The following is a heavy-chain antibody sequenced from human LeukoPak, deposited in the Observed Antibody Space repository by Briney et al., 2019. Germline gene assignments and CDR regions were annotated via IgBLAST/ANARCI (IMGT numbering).Heavy chain of an antibody. D-gene: IGHD3-22*01. Sequence: SETLSLTCTVSGGSISSYYWSWIRQPPGKGLEWIGYIYYSGSTNYNPSLKSRVTISVDTSKNQFSLKLSSVTAADTAVYYCARDADRYYYDSPPRAGAFDIWGLGTMVTVSS. CDR2: IYYSGST. CDR1: GGSISSYY. CDR3: ARDADRYYYDSPPRAGAFDI. V-gene: IGHV4-59*01. J-gene: IGHJ3*02.